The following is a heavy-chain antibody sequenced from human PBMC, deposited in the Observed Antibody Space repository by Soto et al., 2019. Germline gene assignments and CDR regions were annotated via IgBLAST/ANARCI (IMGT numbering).Heavy chain of an antibody. Sequence: QVQLVESGGGVVQPGGSLRLSCAASGFTFSSSGMHWVRQSPGKGLEWVAVISYDGTNKYYADSVKGRFTISRDNSNNTLCLQMNILRAEDTAVYYCAKPSLLGQLVLFDAFDIWGQGTMVAVSS. D-gene: IGHD6-6*01. J-gene: IGHJ3*02. CDR3: AKPSLLGQLVLFDAFDI. CDR2: ISYDGTNK. CDR1: GFTFSSSG. V-gene: IGHV3-30*18.